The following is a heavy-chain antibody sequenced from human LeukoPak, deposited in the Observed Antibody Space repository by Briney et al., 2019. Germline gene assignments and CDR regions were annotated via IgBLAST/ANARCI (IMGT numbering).Heavy chain of an antibody. CDR3: ARGPSRGSYYDSSGHPGLGI. V-gene: IGHV3-48*04. J-gene: IGHJ3*02. CDR1: GFTFSSYS. D-gene: IGHD3-22*01. Sequence: PGGSLRLSCAASGFTFSSYSMNWVRQAPGKGLEWVSYISSSSSTIYYADSVKGRFTISRDNAKNSLYLQMNSLRAEDTAVYYCARGPSRGSYYDSSGHPGLGIWGQGTMVTVSS. CDR2: ISSSSSTI.